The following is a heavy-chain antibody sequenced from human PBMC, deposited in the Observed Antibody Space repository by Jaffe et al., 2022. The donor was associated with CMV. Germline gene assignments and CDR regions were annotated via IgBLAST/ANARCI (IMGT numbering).Heavy chain of an antibody. CDR2: TFSGGYT. Sequence: EVQLVESGGGLIQPGGSLRLSCAASGFSVSSSYMSWVRQAPGKGLEWVSLTFSGGYTHYADSLKGRVTISRDNSKNTLDLQMNSLRAEDTAVYYCARDTNGFSSGYYTGMDVWGQGTTVTVSS. CDR3: ARDTNGFSSGYYTGMDV. V-gene: IGHV3-53*01. CDR1: GFSVSSSY. D-gene: IGHD6-19*01. J-gene: IGHJ6*02.